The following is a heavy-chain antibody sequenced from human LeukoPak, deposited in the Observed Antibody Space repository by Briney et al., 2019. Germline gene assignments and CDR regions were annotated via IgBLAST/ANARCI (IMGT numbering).Heavy chain of an antibody. CDR3: ATYDSSGYYLADY. CDR1: GFTFSSYA. D-gene: IGHD3-22*01. V-gene: IGHV3-23*01. CDR2: ISGSGGST. Sequence: GGSPRLSCAASGFTFSSYAMSWVRQAPGKGLEWVSAISGSGGSTYYADSVKGRFTISRDNSKNTLYLQMNSLRAEDTAVYYCATYDSSGYYLADYWGQGTLVTVSS. J-gene: IGHJ4*02.